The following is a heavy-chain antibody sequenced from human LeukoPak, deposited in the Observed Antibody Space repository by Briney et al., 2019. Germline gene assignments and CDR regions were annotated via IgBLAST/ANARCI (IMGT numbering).Heavy chain of an antibody. J-gene: IGHJ5*02. Sequence: SETLSLTCTVSGGSISSGDAYWSWIRQPPGKGLEWIGYIYHNGSTYYNPSLKSRVTISVDRSKNQFSLKLSSVTAADTAVYYCARDNVPLNWNYGDNWFDPWGQGTLVTVSS. CDR3: ARDNVPLNWNYGDNWFDP. CDR2: IYHNGST. CDR1: GGSISSGDAY. D-gene: IGHD1-7*01. V-gene: IGHV4-30-4*01.